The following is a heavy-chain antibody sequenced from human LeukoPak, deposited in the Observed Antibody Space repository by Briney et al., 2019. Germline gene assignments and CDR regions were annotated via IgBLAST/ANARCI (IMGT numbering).Heavy chain of an antibody. J-gene: IGHJ4*02. CDR2: IYYSGST. D-gene: IGHD3-9*01. Sequence: SETLSLTCTVSGGSISSGNNYWGWIRQPPGTGLECIGTIYYSGSTYYNPSLKSRVTMSVDTSKNQFSLKLSSVTAADTAVYYCARSSILTGYSAFDYWGQGTLVTVSS. CDR1: GGSISSGNNY. CDR3: ARSSILTGYSAFDY. V-gene: IGHV4-39*01.